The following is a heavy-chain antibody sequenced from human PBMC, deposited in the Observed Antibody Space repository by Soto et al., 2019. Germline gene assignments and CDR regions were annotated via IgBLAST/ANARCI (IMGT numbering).Heavy chain of an antibody. CDR3: AYDLHYALDI. J-gene: IGHJ1*01. Sequence: PVGSLRLSCAASDFTFGDSAVHWIRQASGNGLEWVGRIRGKSRNYATGYAASVKGRFTISRDDSRNTAYLQMNSLKTEDTDVYYRAYDLHYALDIWGQGTLVTVSS. CDR1: DFTFGDSA. CDR2: IRGKSRNYAT. V-gene: IGHV3-73*01. D-gene: IGHD3-16*01.